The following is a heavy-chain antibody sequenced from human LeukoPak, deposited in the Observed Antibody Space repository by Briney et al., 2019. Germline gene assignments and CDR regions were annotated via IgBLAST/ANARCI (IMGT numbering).Heavy chain of an antibody. CDR1: AFTFSNYA. CDR3: ANPGYSSGWYLFDY. CDR2: ISNSDSST. D-gene: IGHD6-19*01. V-gene: IGHV3-23*01. J-gene: IGHJ4*02. Sequence: PGGSLRLSCAASAFTFSNYAMSWVRRAPGKGLEWVSTISNSDSSTYYADSVKGRFTISRDNSENTLYLQMNRLRAEDTAVYYCANPGYSSGWYLFDYWGQGTLVTVSS.